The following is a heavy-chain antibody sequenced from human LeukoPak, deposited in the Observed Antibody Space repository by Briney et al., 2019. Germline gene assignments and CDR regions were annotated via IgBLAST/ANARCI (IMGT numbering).Heavy chain of an antibody. CDR3: ARRYCSSTSCYARYYYMDV. CDR1: GGSFSGYY. CDR2: INHSGST. Sequence: PSETLSLTCAVYGGSFSGYYRSWIRQPPGKGLEWIGEINHSGSTNYNPSLKSRVTISVDTSKNQFSLKLSSVTAADTAVYYCARRYCSSTSCYARYYYMDVWGKGTTVTVSS. V-gene: IGHV4-34*01. D-gene: IGHD2-2*01. J-gene: IGHJ6*03.